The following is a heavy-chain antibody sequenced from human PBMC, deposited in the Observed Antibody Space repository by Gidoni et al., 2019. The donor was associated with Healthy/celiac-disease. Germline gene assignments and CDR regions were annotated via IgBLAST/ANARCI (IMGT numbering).Heavy chain of an antibody. Sequence: QVQLQESGPGLVKPSEPLSLTCTVSGGSISSYYWSWIRQPPGKGLEWIGYIYYSGSTNDNPSLKSRVTISVDTSKNQFSLKLSSVTAADTAVYYCAREGGRAVAGMDNWFDPWGQGTLVTVSS. CDR1: GGSISSYY. D-gene: IGHD6-19*01. J-gene: IGHJ5*02. CDR2: IYYSGST. CDR3: AREGGRAVAGMDNWFDP. V-gene: IGHV4-59*01.